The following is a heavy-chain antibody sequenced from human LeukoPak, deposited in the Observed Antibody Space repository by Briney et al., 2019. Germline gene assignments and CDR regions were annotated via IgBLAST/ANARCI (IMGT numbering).Heavy chain of an antibody. CDR2: ISAYNGNT. CDR1: GYTFTGYY. Sequence: AASVKLSYKASGYTFTGYYMHWVRRAPGQGVEWMGWISAYNGNTNYAQKPQGRVTMTTDTSTSTAYMELRSLRSDDTAVYYCARYYDSSGYIDYWGQGTLVTVSS. D-gene: IGHD3-22*01. V-gene: IGHV1-18*04. CDR3: ARYYDSSGYIDY. J-gene: IGHJ4*02.